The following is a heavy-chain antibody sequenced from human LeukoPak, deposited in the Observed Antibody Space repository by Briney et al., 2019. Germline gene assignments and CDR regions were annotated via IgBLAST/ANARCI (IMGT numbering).Heavy chain of an antibody. CDR3: ARDSIAVADYFDY. V-gene: IGHV1-18*01. Sequence: ASVNVSCQASGYTYTSYGCSWVRQAPGQGREGRGWISFFNGNTNYPQKLPGRVTMTTDTTTSTAYMELRSLRSDDTAVYYCARDSIAVADYFDYWGQGTLVTVSS. CDR1: GYTYTSYG. CDR2: ISFFNGNT. J-gene: IGHJ4*02. D-gene: IGHD6-19*01.